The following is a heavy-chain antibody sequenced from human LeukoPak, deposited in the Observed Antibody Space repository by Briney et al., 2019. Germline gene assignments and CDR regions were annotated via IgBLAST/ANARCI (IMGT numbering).Heavy chain of an antibody. CDR1: GGSISSYY. D-gene: IGHD2-8*02. CDR3: AGHHPRNTVDF. CDR2: ISDIGSI. J-gene: IGHJ4*02. V-gene: IGHV4-59*08. Sequence: SETLPLTCTVSGGSISSYYWSWIRQPPGKGLEWIAYISDIGSINYNPSLKSRVTISLETSKNQFSLKLSSVTAADTAVYYCAGHHPRNTVDFWGQGTLVTVSS.